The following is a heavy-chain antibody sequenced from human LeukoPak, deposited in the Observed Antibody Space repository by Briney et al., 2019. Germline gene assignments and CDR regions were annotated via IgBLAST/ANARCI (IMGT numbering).Heavy chain of an antibody. CDR1: GFTFSSYA. J-gene: IGHJ2*01. D-gene: IGHD4-17*01. CDR2: ISGSGGST. CDR3: AKEGDYGAMGSHWYLDL. V-gene: IGHV3-23*01. Sequence: PGGSLRLSCAASGFTFSSYAMSWVRQAPGKGLEWVSAISGSGGSTYYADSVKGRFTISRDNSKNTLYLQMNSLRAEDTAVYYCAKEGDYGAMGSHWYLDLWGRGTLVTVSS.